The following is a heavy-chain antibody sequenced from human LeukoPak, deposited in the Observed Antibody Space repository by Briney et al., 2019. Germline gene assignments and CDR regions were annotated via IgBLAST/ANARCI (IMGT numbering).Heavy chain of an antibody. V-gene: IGHV1-18*01. CDR1: GYTFNAYA. J-gene: IGHJ4*02. D-gene: IGHD1-1*01. CDR3: ARALFGNDRVSFTEFDF. CDR2: IRTYNAET. Sequence: ASAKISCKASGYTFNAYAITWVRQAPGQGLEWVGWIRTYNAETHYAEKLQGRVTMTTDTSTSTAYMELRSLTSDDTAVYYCARALFGNDRVSFTEFDFWGQGTLVTVSS.